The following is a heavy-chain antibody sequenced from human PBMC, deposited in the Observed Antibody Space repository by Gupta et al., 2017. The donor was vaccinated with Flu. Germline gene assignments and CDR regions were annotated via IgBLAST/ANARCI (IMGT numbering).Heavy chain of an antibody. Sequence: QVQLQESGPGLVKPSQTLSLTCTVSGGSISSGSYYWSWIRQPAGKGLEWIGRIYTSGSTNYNPYLKRRVTISVDTSKNQFSLKLRSVTAAETAVYYGARYSGYDVSEGGGYYGMDVGGQGTTVTVSS. J-gene: IGHJ6*02. D-gene: IGHD5-12*01. V-gene: IGHV4-61*02. CDR2: IYTSGST. CDR1: GGSISSGSYY. CDR3: ARYSGYDVSEGGGYYGMDV.